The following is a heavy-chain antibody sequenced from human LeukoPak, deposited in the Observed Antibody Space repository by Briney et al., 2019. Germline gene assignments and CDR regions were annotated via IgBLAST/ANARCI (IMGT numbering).Heavy chain of an antibody. D-gene: IGHD3-22*01. J-gene: IGHJ4*02. V-gene: IGHV3-30*03. Sequence: PGRSLRLSCAASGFTFSSYGMHWVRQAPGKGLEWVAVISYDGSNKYYADSVKGRFTISRDNSKNTLYLQMNSLRAEDTAVYYCARDKGVVVITIADYWGQGTLVTVSS. CDR1: GFTFSSYG. CDR2: ISYDGSNK. CDR3: ARDKGVVVITIADY.